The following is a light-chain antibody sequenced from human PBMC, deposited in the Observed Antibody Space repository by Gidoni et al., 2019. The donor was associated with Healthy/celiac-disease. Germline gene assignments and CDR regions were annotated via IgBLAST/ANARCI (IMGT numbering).Light chain of an antibody. Sequence: DIHMTQSPSSLSASVGDRVTITCRASQSISSYLNWYQQKPGKAPKLLIYDASSLQSGVPSRFSGSGSGTDFTLTISSLKPEDFATYYCQQSYSTPQTFGGGTKVEIK. CDR2: DAS. CDR1: QSISSY. CDR3: QQSYSTPQT. J-gene: IGKJ4*01. V-gene: IGKV1-39*01.